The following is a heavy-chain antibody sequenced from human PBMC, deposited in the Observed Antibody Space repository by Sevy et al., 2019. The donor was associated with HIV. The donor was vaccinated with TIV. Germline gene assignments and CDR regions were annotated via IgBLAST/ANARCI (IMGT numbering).Heavy chain of an antibody. CDR2: IFPDDSDT. Sequence: GESLKISCQGSGYSFTSHWIGWVRHMPGKGLEWMGIIFPDDSDTRCCPSFQGQVTFSADKSINTAYLQWSSLKASDTAMYYCATSRSGYFDSSGYYIYWGQGTLVTVSS. CDR1: GYSFTSHW. CDR3: ATSRSGYFDSSGYYIY. D-gene: IGHD3-22*01. J-gene: IGHJ4*02. V-gene: IGHV5-51*01.